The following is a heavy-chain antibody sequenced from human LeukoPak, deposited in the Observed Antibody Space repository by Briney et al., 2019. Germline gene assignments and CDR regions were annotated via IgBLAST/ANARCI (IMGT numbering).Heavy chain of an antibody. J-gene: IGHJ4*01. Sequence: PSETLSLTCTVSGGSISSGGYYWTWIRQPPGKGLEGIGYMSQTGSTYYNPSLKSRVTISVDTSKSQFSLKLTSVTAADTAVYYCARDWSGPYYFDHWGQGILVTVSS. V-gene: IGHV4-30-2*01. CDR2: MSQTGST. D-gene: IGHD3-3*01. CDR3: ARDWSGPYYFDH. CDR1: GGSISSGGYY.